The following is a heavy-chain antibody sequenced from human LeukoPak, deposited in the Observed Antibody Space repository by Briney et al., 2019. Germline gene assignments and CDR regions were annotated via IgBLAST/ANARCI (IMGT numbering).Heavy chain of an antibody. Sequence: SETLSLTCSVSGYSIRSGYHWAWIWQSPGKGLEWLGSIYQSGSTYDNPSLKSRVTMSVDTSRNQFSLNMRHVTAADTAVYYCAKDTRHYYGRWGQGTLVTVSS. D-gene: IGHD3-10*01. CDR1: GYSIRSGYH. V-gene: IGHV4-38-2*02. J-gene: IGHJ4*02. CDR2: IYQSGST. CDR3: AKDTRHYYGR.